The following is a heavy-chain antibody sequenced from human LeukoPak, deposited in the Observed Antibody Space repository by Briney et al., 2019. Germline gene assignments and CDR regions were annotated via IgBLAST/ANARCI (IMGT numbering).Heavy chain of an antibody. CDR3: ARDDMVRSLAGTLDY. CDR1: AYTFVRFG. Sequence: ASVKVSCKASAYTFVRFGISWVRQAPGQGLEWMGWISANNGNTNYAQKFQGRVTMTTDTSTSTAYMELRGLRSDDTAVYYCARDDMVRSLAGTLDYWGQGTLVTLSS. V-gene: IGHV1-18*01. CDR2: ISANNGNT. D-gene: IGHD2-15*01. J-gene: IGHJ4*02.